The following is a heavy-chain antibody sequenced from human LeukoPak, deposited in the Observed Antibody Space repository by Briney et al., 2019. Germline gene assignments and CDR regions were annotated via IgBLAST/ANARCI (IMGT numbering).Heavy chain of an antibody. J-gene: IGHJ3*02. CDR1: GGSITSSSYY. CDR3: ARQYPRWSLSAFDI. V-gene: IGHV4-39*01. Sequence: SQTLSLTCTLSGGSITSSSYYWGWIRQPPWKRLEWIGSIYYSGSTYYNPSLKSRVTISVDTSKNQFSLKLSSVTAADTAVYYCARQYPRWSLSAFDIWGQRTMVTVST. CDR2: IYYSGST. D-gene: IGHD3-10*01.